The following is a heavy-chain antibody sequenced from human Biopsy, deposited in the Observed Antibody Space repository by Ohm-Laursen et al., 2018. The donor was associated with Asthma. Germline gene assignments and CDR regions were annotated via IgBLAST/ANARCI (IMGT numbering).Heavy chain of an antibody. V-gene: IGHV1-69*13. CDR3: ARKAGSCISRTCYSLDF. Sequence: SVKVSCKSLGGTFNTYVIGWVRQAPGQGPEGKGGINSVFGTTTYPQKFQDRVTITADDSTSTVYMELSSLRSEDTAVYYCARKAGSCISRTCYSLDFWGQGTLVTVSS. D-gene: IGHD2-2*01. CDR1: GGTFNTYV. J-gene: IGHJ4*02. CDR2: INSVFGTT.